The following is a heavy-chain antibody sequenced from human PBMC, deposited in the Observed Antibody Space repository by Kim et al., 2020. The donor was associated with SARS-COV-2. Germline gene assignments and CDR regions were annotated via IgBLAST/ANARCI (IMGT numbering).Heavy chain of an antibody. Sequence: GGSLRLSCAASGFTFSSYAMHWVRQAPGKGLEWVAVISYDGSNKYYADSVKGRFTISRDNSKNTLYLQMNSLRAEDTAVYYCARDLLSYGSSCPTDYWGQGTLVTVSS. CDR1: GFTFSSYA. J-gene: IGHJ4*02. D-gene: IGHD6-13*01. CDR3: ARDLLSYGSSCPTDY. CDR2: ISYDGSNK. V-gene: IGHV3-30-3*01.